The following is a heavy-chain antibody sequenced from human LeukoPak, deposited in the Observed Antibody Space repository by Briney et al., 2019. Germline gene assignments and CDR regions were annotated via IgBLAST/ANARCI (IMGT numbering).Heavy chain of an antibody. D-gene: IGHD4-23*01. CDR3: AKPLEKYTYGGNFDY. J-gene: IGHJ4*02. CDR1: GFTFSSYA. V-gene: IGHV3-23*01. Sequence: GGSLRLSCEASGFTFSSYAMSWVRQAPGKGLAWVSVISSSADSTYYADSVKGRFTISRDNSKNTPYLQMNSLRAEDTAVYYCAKPLEKYTYGGNFDYWGQGILVTVSS. CDR2: ISSSADST.